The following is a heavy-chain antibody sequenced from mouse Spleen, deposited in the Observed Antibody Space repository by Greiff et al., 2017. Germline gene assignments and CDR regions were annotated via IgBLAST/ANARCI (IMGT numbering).Heavy chain of an antibody. D-gene: IGHD3-3*01. CDR3: ARLGNYYYAMDY. J-gene: IGHJ4*01. Sequence: VQLQQSGAELVRPGTSVKVSCKASGYAFTNYLIEWVKQRPGQGLEWIGVINPGSGDTNYNEKFKGKATLTADKSSSTAYMQLSSLTSEDSAVYFCARLGNYYYAMDYWGQGTSVTVSS. CDR2: INPGSGDT. CDR1: GYAFTNYL. V-gene: IGHV1-54*01.